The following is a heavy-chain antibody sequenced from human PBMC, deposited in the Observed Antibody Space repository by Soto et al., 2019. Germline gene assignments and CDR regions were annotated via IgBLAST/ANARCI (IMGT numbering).Heavy chain of an antibody. J-gene: IGHJ4*02. Sequence: GESLKISCAASGFTFSSYAMSWVRQAPGKGLEWVSAISGSGGSTYYADSVKGRFTISRDNSKNTLYLQMNSMRAEDTAVEYCGKGPTAGANNFFDYWGQGTLVTVSS. CDR3: GKGPTAGANNFFDY. CDR2: ISGSGGST. CDR1: GFTFSSYA. V-gene: IGHV3-23*01. D-gene: IGHD1-26*01.